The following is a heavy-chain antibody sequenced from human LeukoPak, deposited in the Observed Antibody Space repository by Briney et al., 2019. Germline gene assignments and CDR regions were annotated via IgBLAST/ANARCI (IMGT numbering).Heavy chain of an antibody. J-gene: IGHJ1*01. D-gene: IGHD1-26*01. CDR1: GGSLSPYY. V-gene: IGHV4-59*08. CDR2: IYHTGTT. CDR3: ARLDSGDHGNIPH. Sequence: SETLSLTCTVSGGSLSPYYWTWIRQSPRKGLEWIGYIYHTGTTRYNPSLNSRVTISVETSKNQFSLRLNSVTAADTAIYYCARLDSGDHGNIPHWGQGTLITVSS.